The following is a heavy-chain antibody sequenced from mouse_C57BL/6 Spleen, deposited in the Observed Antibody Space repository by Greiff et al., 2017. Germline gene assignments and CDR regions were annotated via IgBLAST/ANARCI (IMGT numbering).Heavy chain of an antibody. Sequence: EVQLQQSGPELVKPGASVKISCKASGYTFTDYYMNWVKQSHGKSLEWIGDINPNNGGTSYNQKFKGKATLTVDKSSSTAYMELRSLTSEDSAGYYCSRVYDGYYPDWYFDVWGTGTTVTVSS. CDR1: GYTFTDYY. V-gene: IGHV1-26*01. D-gene: IGHD2-3*01. J-gene: IGHJ1*03. CDR3: SRVYDGYYPDWYFDV. CDR2: INPNNGGT.